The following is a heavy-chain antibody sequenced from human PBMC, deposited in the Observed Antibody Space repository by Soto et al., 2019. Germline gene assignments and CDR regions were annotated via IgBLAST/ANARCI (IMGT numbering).Heavy chain of an antibody. Sequence: PSETLSLTCTVSGGSISSYYWSWIRQPPGKGLEWIGYIYYSGSTNYNPSLKSRVTISVDTSKNQFSLKLSSVTAADTAVYYCARGRGYYDFWSGYPSSGAIDYWGQGTLVTVSS. CDR1: GGSISSYY. D-gene: IGHD3-3*01. J-gene: IGHJ4*02. V-gene: IGHV4-59*08. CDR2: IYYSGST. CDR3: ARGRGYYDFWSGYPSSGAIDY.